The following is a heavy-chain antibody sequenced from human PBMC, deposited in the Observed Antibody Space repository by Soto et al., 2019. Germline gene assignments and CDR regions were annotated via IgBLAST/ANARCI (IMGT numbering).Heavy chain of an antibody. CDR2: ISYTITNT. CDR1: GFTFKDFA. Sequence: GGSLRLSCAASGFTFKDFAMSWVRQAPGKGLEWVSTISYTITNTYYADSVKGRFTISRDNFKKMLHLQMNSLRAEDTATYYCAKNMAGPADWLDPWGQGTLVTV. D-gene: IGHD6-19*01. CDR3: AKNMAGPADWLDP. V-gene: IGHV3-23*01. J-gene: IGHJ5*02.